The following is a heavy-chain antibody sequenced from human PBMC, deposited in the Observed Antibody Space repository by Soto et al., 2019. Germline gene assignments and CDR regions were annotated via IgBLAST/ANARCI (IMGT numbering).Heavy chain of an antibody. CDR3: VRDFEGYYGYGPFDY. CDR1: GFTFSRYW. CDR2: IKQDGSEK. J-gene: IGHJ4*02. Sequence: PGGSLRLSCAASGFTFSRYWMSWVRQAPGKGLEWVANIKQDGSEKYYVDSVKGRFTISRDNAKNSLYLHMNSLSAEDTAVFYCVRDFEGYYGYGPFDYWGLGTLVTVSS. D-gene: IGHD3-10*01. V-gene: IGHV3-7*03.